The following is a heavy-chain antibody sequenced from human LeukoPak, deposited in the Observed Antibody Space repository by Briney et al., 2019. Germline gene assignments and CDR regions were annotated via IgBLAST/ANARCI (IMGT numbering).Heavy chain of an antibody. Sequence: GGSLRLSCAASGFTFSSYSMNWVRQAPGKGLEWVSSISSSSSYIYYADSVKGRFTIFRDNAKNSLYLQMNSLRAEDTAVYYCARDQKAAAAGTGMDVWGQGTTVTVSS. CDR1: GFTFSSYS. V-gene: IGHV3-21*01. J-gene: IGHJ6*02. D-gene: IGHD6-13*01. CDR3: ARDQKAAAAGTGMDV. CDR2: ISSSSSYI.